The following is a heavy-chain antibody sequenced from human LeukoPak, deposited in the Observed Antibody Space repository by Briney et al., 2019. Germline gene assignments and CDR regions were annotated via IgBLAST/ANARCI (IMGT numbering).Heavy chain of an antibody. CDR1: GFTFSSYA. Sequence: AGGSLRLSCAASGFTFSSYAMSWVRQAPGKGLEWVSAISGSGGSTYYADSVMGRFTISRDNSKNMLYLQMNSLRAEDTAVYYCAKVLGYCSSTSCYNYYYYGMDVWGQGTTVTVSS. CDR3: AKVLGYCSSTSCYNYYYYGMDV. V-gene: IGHV3-23*01. D-gene: IGHD2-2*02. CDR2: ISGSGGST. J-gene: IGHJ6*02.